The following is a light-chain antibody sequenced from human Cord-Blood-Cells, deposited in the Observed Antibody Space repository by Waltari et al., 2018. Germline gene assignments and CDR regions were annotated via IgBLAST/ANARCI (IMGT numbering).Light chain of an antibody. V-gene: IGKV1-39*01. CDR3: QQSYSTLT. J-gene: IGKJ4*01. CDR1: QSISSY. Sequence: IQLIQSPSYLSASVGDRVTITCRASQSISSYLNWYQQKPGKAPKLLSYAASSLQSGVPSRFSGSGSGTDFTLTISSLQPEDFATYYCQQSYSTLTFGGGTKVEIK. CDR2: AAS.